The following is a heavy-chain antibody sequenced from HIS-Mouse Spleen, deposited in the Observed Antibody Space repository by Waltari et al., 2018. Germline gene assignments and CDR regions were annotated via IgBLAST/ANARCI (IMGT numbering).Heavy chain of an antibody. Sequence: QLQLQESGPGLVKPSETLSLTCTVSGGSISSSSYYWGWIRQPPGKGLGWIGSIYYSGSTYYNPSLKSRVTISVDTSKNQFSLKLSSVTAADTAVYYCARVGDIVAAQAFDIWGQGTMVTVSS. CDR2: IYYSGST. D-gene: IGHD6-6*01. CDR1: GGSISSSSYY. V-gene: IGHV4-39*07. CDR3: ARVGDIVAAQAFDI. J-gene: IGHJ3*02.